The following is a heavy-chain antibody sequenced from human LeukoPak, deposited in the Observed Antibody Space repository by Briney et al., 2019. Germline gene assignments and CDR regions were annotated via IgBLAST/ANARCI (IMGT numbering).Heavy chain of an antibody. Sequence: GGSLRLSCAASGFTFSSYGMHWVRQAPGKGLEWVAVISYDGSNKYYADSVKGRFTMSRDNSKNTLYLQMNSLRAEDTAVYYCAKGGERSWWEPYYYYGMDVWGQGTTVTVSS. CDR3: AKGGERSWWEPYYYYGMDV. CDR2: ISYDGSNK. D-gene: IGHD1-14*01. CDR1: GFTFSSYG. V-gene: IGHV3-30*18. J-gene: IGHJ6*02.